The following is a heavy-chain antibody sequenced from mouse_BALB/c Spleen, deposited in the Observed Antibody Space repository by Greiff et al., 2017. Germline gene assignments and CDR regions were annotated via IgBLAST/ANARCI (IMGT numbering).Heavy chain of an antibody. D-gene: IGHD1-1*01. CDR2: IWAGGST. CDR1: GFSLTSYG. J-gene: IGHJ3*01. Sequence: VKLMESGPGLVAPSQSLSITCTVSGFSLTSYGVHWVRQPPGKGLEWLGVIWAGGSTNYNSALMSRLSISKDNSKSQVFLKMNSLQTDDTAMYYCARDDYYGSSLFAYWGQGTLVTVSA. CDR3: ARDDYYGSSLFAY. V-gene: IGHV2-9*02.